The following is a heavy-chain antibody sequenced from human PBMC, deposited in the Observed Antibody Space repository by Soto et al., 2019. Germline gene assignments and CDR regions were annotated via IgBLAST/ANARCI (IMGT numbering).Heavy chain of an antibody. CDR1: GFTVSSNY. J-gene: IGHJ3*02. CDR2: IYSGGST. Sequence: GGSLRLSCAASGFTVSSNYMSWVRQAPGKGLEWVSVIYSGGSTYYADSVKGRFTISRDNSKNTLYLQMNSLRAEDTAVYYCARSVQDIGVVVAATQLGAFDIWGQGTMVTVSS. CDR3: ARSVQDIGVVVAATQLGAFDI. D-gene: IGHD2-15*01. V-gene: IGHV3-66*01.